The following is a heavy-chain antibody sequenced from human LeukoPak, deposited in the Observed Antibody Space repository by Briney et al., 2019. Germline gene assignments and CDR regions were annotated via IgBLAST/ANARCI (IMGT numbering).Heavy chain of an antibody. V-gene: IGHV1-69*01. J-gene: IGHJ4*02. CDR1: GGTFSSYA. CDR3: GGGYSYGYYGAPTSHLSRRRSLSGYPIDY. Sequence: AASVKVSCMASGGTFSSYAISWVRQAPGQGLEWMGGIIPLFGTANYPPKFQGRVPITAEESTTTAYMELSSLRSEDTAVYYCGGGYSYGYYGAPTSHLSRRRSLSGYPIDYCGQGALVTVSS. CDR2: IIPLFGTA. D-gene: IGHD5-18*01.